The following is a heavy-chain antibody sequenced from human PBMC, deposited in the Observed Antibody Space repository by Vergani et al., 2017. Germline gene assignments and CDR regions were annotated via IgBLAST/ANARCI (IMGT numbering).Heavy chain of an antibody. CDR1: GFTFTSIA. Sequence: EVQLLESGGGLVQPGGSRSSSGPASGFTFTSIALSGVGRAQGKGREWVSAISGSGGSTYYADSVKGRFTISRDNSKNTLYLQMNSLRAEDTAVYYCAKGRWGTGYSYGFDYWGQGTLVTVSS. CDR3: AKGRWGTGYSYGFDY. V-gene: IGHV3-23*01. J-gene: IGHJ4*02. CDR2: ISGSGGST. D-gene: IGHD5-18*01.